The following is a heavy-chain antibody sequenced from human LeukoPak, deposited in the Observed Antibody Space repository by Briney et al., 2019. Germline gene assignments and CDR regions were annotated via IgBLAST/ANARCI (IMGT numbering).Heavy chain of an antibody. CDR3: ARVLSTSFKTYGFDI. J-gene: IGHJ3*02. CDR1: GDSINNYY. CDR2: IYSSGTT. Sequence: SETLSLTCTVSGDSINNYYWSWIRQSAGQGLEWIGRIYSSGTTNYKSSPKSRVTMSVDLSKNQFSLRLSSVTAADTAVYFCARVLSTSFKTYGFDIWGQGKMVTVSS. D-gene: IGHD2/OR15-2a*01. V-gene: IGHV4-4*07.